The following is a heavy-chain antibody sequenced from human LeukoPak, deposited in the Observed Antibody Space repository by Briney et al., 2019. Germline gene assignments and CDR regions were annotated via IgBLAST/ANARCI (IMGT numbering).Heavy chain of an antibody. CDR1: GYTFTSYY. Sequence: ASVKVSCKASGYTFTSYYMHWVRQAPGQGLEWMGIINPSGGSTSYAQKSQGRVTMTRDTSTSTVYMELSSLRSEDTAVYYCARDGDLDTAMVSGYYFDYWGQGTLVTVSS. D-gene: IGHD5-18*01. CDR3: ARDGDLDTAMVSGYYFDY. V-gene: IGHV1-46*01. CDR2: INPSGGST. J-gene: IGHJ4*02.